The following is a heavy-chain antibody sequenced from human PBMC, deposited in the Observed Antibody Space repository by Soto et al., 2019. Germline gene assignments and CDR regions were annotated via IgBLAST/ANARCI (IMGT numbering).Heavy chain of an antibody. CDR2: ISSDGTTT. CDR3: AIQDCTNDVCLEAAVTVGGALEY. D-gene: IGHD2-8*01. V-gene: IGHV3-74*01. J-gene: IGHJ4*02. Sequence: PGGSLRLSCAASGFTFTKYWMHWVRLAPGKGPVWVSYISSDGTTTDYADSVKGRFTISRDNANNMLYLQMDSLRVEDTAVYYCAIQDCTNDVCLEAAVTVGGALEYWGQG. CDR1: GFTFTKYW.